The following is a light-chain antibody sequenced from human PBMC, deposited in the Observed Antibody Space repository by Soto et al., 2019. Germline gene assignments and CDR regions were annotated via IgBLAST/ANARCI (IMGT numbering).Light chain of an antibody. Sequence: DIQMTQSPSSLSASVGDRVTITCRASQSISSWLAWYQQKPGKAPKLLIYDASSLEGGVPSRFSGSGSGTEFTLTISSLQPDDFATYYCQQYNNYWTFGQGTKVDIK. CDR1: QSISSW. J-gene: IGKJ1*01. CDR2: DAS. CDR3: QQYNNYWT. V-gene: IGKV1-5*01.